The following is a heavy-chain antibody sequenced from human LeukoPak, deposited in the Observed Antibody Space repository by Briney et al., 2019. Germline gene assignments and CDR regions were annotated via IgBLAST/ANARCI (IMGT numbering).Heavy chain of an antibody. Sequence: SETLSLTCAVSGVSISTSCWWSWVRQPPGRGLEWIGEISHSGITTYIPFLKSRVSMSMDRSKNQFSLKLTSVTAADTAVYYCAMSSGWFRLDQWGQGALVIVSS. CDR2: ISHSGIT. CDR3: AMSSGWFRLDQ. J-gene: IGHJ4*02. V-gene: IGHV4-4*02. D-gene: IGHD6-19*01. CDR1: GVSISTSCW.